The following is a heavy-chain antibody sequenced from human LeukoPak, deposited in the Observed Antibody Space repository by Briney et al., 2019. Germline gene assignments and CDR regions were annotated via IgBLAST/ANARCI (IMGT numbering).Heavy chain of an antibody. CDR2: LYTSGST. CDR1: GRSISSYY. CDR3: ARRCYYGSGSYQDAFDI. Sequence: SDTLSLTRTVSGRSISSYYWRWIRQPPGRRLEWIVYLYTSGSTNNNPSLKRRVTISVATSKNQFSLKLSSVTAADTAVYCCARRCYYGSGSYQDAFDIWGQGTMVTVSS. D-gene: IGHD3-10*01. J-gene: IGHJ3*02. V-gene: IGHV4-4*09.